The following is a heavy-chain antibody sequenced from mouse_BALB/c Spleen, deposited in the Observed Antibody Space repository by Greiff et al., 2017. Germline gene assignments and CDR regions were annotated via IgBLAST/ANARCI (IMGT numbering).Heavy chain of an antibody. CDR3: ARRGDYDDWYFDV. Sequence: EVKLVESGGGLVQPGGSRKLSCAASGFTFSSFGMHWVRQAPEKGLEWVAYISSGSSTIYYADTVKGRFTISRDNPKTTLFLQMTSLRSEAKDMYYCARRGDYDDWYFDVWGAGTTVTVSS. CDR1: GFTFSSFG. CDR2: ISSGSSTI. D-gene: IGHD2-4*01. J-gene: IGHJ1*01. V-gene: IGHV5-17*02.